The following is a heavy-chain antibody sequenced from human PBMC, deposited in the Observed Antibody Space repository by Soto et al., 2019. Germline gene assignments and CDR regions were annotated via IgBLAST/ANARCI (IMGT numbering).Heavy chain of an antibody. Sequence: QVQLVESGGGVVQPGTSLRLSCAASGFSFSSYDIHWVRQAPGKGLEWVAVIWYDGSNKYYADSVKGRFIISRDNSKNTWYLHMNSLRADDTAVYYCARWYSSSRDLGYWGQGTLVPVSS. CDR2: IWYDGSNK. CDR3: ARWYSSSRDLGY. V-gene: IGHV3-33*01. J-gene: IGHJ4*02. D-gene: IGHD6-13*01. CDR1: GFSFSSYD.